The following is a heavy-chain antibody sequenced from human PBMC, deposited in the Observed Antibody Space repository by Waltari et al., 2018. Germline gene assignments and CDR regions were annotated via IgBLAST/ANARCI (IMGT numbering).Heavy chain of an antibody. Sequence: EVEVVESGGGLVQPGGSLRLSCTASGVTFSPHWVHWVRQAPGKGLVWVSGVNIDGSRTTYADPVKGRFTISRDNARETVHLQMNSLRAEDTAVYYCGTLKAVASWGQGTLVTVSS. CDR3: GTLKAVAS. V-gene: IGHV3-74*03. CDR2: VNIDGSRT. CDR1: GVTFSPHW. J-gene: IGHJ5*02.